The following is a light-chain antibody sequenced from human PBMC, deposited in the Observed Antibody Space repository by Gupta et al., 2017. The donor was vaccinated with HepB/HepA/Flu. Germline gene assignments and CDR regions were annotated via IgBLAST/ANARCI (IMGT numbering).Light chain of an antibody. V-gene: IGKV3-11*01. CDR1: QSIGNS. Sequence: ETVLTQSPVALSLSPGETATLSCRASQSIGNSLAWYQQKPGQAPRLLIYDASNRATGVPARFSGSGSGADFTLTISSLEPEDFAVYYCQQHNGWTPTFTFGRGTNVDI. J-gene: IGKJ4*01. CDR2: DAS. CDR3: QQHNGWTPTFT.